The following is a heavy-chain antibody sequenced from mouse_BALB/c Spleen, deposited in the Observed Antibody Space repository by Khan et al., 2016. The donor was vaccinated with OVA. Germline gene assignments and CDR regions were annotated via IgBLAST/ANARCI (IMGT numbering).Heavy chain of an antibody. Sequence: EVQVVESGGDLVKPGGSLRLSCAASGFTFSTYGMSWVRQFPDKRLEWVATINSDGYYTYYPDTVKGRFTISRKNAENTLYLQMSSLKSEDTAIYYCASHLTGSFAYWGQGTLVTVST. J-gene: IGHJ3*01. V-gene: IGHV5-6*01. CDR2: INSDGYYT. D-gene: IGHD4-1*01. CDR1: GFTFSTYG. CDR3: ASHLTGSFAY.